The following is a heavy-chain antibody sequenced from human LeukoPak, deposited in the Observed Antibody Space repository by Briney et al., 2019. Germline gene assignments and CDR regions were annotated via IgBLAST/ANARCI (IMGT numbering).Heavy chain of an antibody. Sequence: QTGGSLRLSCAAPGFAFSNFAMSWVRQAPGKGLEWVSAMSGSGYYTYYVESVKGRFTISRDNSKNTLYLHMNSLRADDTAVYYCAKMEGQRLYDYCMDVWGRGTTVTVSS. CDR3: AKMEGQRLYDYCMDV. J-gene: IGHJ6*03. CDR2: MSGSGYYT. CDR1: GFAFSNFA. D-gene: IGHD3-3*01. V-gene: IGHV3-23*01.